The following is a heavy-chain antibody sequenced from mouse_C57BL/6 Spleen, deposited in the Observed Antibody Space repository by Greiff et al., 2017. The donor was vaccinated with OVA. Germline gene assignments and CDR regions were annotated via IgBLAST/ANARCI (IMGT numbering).Heavy chain of an antibody. Sequence: VQLQQSGAELVKPGASVKLSCKASGYTFTSYWMHWVKKRPGRGLEWIGRIDPNSGGTKYNEKFKSKATLTVDKPSSTAYMQLSSLTSEDSAVYYCARYYGSTLYYFDYWGQGTTLTVSS. CDR1: GYTFTSYW. CDR2: IDPNSGGT. J-gene: IGHJ2*01. V-gene: IGHV1-72*01. CDR3: ARYYGSTLYYFDY. D-gene: IGHD1-1*01.